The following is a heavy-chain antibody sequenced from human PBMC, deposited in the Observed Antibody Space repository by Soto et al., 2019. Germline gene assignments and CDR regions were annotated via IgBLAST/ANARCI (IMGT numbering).Heavy chain of an antibody. D-gene: IGHD3-9*01. CDR1: GGSISSGGYY. CDR2: IYYSGST. Sequence: SETLSLTCTVSGGSISSGGYYWSWIRQHPGKGLEWIGYIYYSGSTYYNPSLKSRVTISVDTSKNQFSLKLSSVTAADTAVYYCARGADYDILTGYPDPWGQGTLVTVSS. J-gene: IGHJ5*02. CDR3: ARGADYDILTGYPDP. V-gene: IGHV4-31*03.